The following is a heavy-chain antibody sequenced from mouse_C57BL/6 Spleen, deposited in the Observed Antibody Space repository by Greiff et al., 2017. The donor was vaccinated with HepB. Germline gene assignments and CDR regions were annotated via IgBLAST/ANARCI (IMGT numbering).Heavy chain of an antibody. Sequence: EVKLMESGGGLVKPGGSLKLSCAASGFTFSSYAMSWVRQTPEKRLEWVATISDGGSYTYYPDNVKGRFTISRDNAKNNLYLQMSHLKSEDTAMYYCARDSLLFVYFDYWGQGTTLTVSS. CDR2: ISDGGSYT. CDR3: ARDSLLFVYFDY. D-gene: IGHD2-10*01. J-gene: IGHJ2*01. V-gene: IGHV5-4*01. CDR1: GFTFSSYA.